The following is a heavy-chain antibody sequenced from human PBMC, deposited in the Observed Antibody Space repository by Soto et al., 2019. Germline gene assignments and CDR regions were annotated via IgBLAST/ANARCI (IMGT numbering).Heavy chain of an antibody. CDR1: SGSIKSSGYY. J-gene: IGHJ5*02. CDR3: ARLGRGYNVYSGVS. Sequence: QLQLLEPGPRLVKPSETLALTCSVSSGSIKSSGYYWGWIRQSPEKGLEWIGSIYYSWSTSFNPSLESRVSLAVDTSKNQFSLRLSAVTTADTALYFCARLGRGYNVYSGVSWGQGALVTVSS. CDR2: IYYSWST. V-gene: IGHV4-39*01. D-gene: IGHD5-12*01.